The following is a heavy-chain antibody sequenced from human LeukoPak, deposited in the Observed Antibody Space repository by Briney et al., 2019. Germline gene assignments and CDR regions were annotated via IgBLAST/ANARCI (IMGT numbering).Heavy chain of an antibody. V-gene: IGHV3-7*01. J-gene: IGHJ3*02. CDR1: GFTFSSYW. CDR3: AREEDGDYDDAFDI. CDR2: IKQDGSEK. Sequence: GGSLRLSWAASGFTFSSYWMSWVSQAPGKGLEWVANIKQDGSEKYYVDSVKGRFTISRDNAKNSLYLQMNSLRAEDTAVYYCAREEDGDYDDAFDIWGQGTMVTVSS. D-gene: IGHD4-17*01.